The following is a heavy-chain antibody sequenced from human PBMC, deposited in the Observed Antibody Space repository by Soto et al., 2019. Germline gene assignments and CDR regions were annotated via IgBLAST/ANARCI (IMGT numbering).Heavy chain of an antibody. CDR3: ARDSSTTNPF. CDR1: GYTFTDYD. D-gene: IGHD2-2*01. CDR2: MNPNSGNT. V-gene: IGHV1-8*01. J-gene: IGHJ3*01. Sequence: QVQLVQSGAEVRRPGTSVMVSCKTSGYTFTDYDINWVRQATGQGLEWMGWMNPNSGNTGYAQKFQGRVSMTRNTATSTAYMELSSLRSDYKSMYYCARDSSTTNPFWGQGTMVTVSS.